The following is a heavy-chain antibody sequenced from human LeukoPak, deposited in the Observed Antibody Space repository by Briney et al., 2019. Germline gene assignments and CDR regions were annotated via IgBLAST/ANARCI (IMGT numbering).Heavy chain of an antibody. Sequence: PGGSLRLSCAGSGFSFSDHYIDWVRQDPGKGPEWIGRTRNKVNSDTTEYAASVKGRFSISRDDSKNSLFLQMNSLRPEDTAVYYCSKGYSGLLIYALDVWGQGTRVTVSS. CDR1: GFSFSDHY. CDR2: TRNKVNSDTT. J-gene: IGHJ3*01. CDR3: SKGYSGLLIYALDV. V-gene: IGHV3-72*01. D-gene: IGHD1-26*01.